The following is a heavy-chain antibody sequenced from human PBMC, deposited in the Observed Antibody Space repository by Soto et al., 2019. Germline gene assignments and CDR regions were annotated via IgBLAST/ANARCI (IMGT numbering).Heavy chain of an antibody. D-gene: IGHD1-26*01. V-gene: IGHV3-23*01. J-gene: IGHJ5*02. CDR2: ISGSGGST. Sequence: PGGSLRLSCAASGFTFSSYAMSWVRQAPGKGLEWVSAISGSGGSTYYADSVKGRFTISRDNSKNTLYLQMNSLRAEDTAVYYCAKDKIYSASAISNWFDPWGQGTLVTVSS. CDR3: AKDKIYSASAISNWFDP. CDR1: GFTFSSYA.